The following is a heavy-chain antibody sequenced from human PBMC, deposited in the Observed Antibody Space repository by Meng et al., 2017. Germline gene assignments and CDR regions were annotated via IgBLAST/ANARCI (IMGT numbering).Heavy chain of an antibody. CDR2: IYSGGST. CDR3: ARESMYNWFDP. Sequence: EGQLVGPGGGLVQPGGSLRLSCAASGFTVSSNYMSWVCQAPGKGLEWVSVIYSGGSTYYADSVKGRFTISRDNSKNTLYLQMNSLRAEDTAVYYCARESMYNWFDPWGQGTLVTVSS. D-gene: IGHD6-6*01. CDR1: GFTVSSNY. J-gene: IGHJ5*02. V-gene: IGHV3-66*02.